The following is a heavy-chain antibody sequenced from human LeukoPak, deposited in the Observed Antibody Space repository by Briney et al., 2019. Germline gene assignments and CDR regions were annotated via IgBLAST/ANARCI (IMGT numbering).Heavy chain of an antibody. CDR3: ARDPDSSHFDY. V-gene: IGHV3-33*01. D-gene: IGHD4-11*01. CDR2: IWYDGSNK. CDR1: GFTFSSYG. J-gene: IGHJ4*02. Sequence: GGSLRLSCAASGFTFSSYGMHWVRQAPGKGLEWVAVIWYDGSNKYYADSVKGRFTISRDNSKNTLYLQMNSLRAEDTAVYYCARDPDSSHFDYWGQGTLVTVSS.